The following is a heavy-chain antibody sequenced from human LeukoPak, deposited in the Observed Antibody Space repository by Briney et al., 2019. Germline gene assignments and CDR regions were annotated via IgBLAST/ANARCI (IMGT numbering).Heavy chain of an antibody. CDR2: TYPGDSDT. D-gene: IGHD2-2*03. CDR3: ARRGGYCSSTSCIDAFDI. Sequence: GESLKISCKGSGYSFTSYWIGWVRQMPGKGLEWMGITYPGDSDTRYSPSFQGQVTISADKSISTAYLQWSSLKASDTAMYYCARRGGYCSSTSCIDAFDIWGQGTMVTVSS. J-gene: IGHJ3*02. CDR1: GYSFTSYW. V-gene: IGHV5-51*01.